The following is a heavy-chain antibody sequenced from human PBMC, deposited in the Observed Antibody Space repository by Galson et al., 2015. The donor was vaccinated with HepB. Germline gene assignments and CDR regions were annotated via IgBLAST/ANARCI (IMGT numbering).Heavy chain of an antibody. V-gene: IGHV3-21*01. CDR3: ARDPYRGMHDAFDI. J-gene: IGHJ3*02. D-gene: IGHD1-26*01. CDR2: ISSSSSYI. Sequence: SLRLSCAASGFTFSSYSMNWVRQAPGKGLEWVSSISSSSSYIYYADSVKGRFTISRDNAKNSLYLQMNSLRAEDTAVYYCARDPYRGMHDAFDIWGQGTMVTVSS. CDR1: GFTFSSYS.